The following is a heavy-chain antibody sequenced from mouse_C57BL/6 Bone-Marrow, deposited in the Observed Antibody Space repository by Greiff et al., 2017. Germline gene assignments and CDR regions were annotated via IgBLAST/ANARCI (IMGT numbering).Heavy chain of an antibody. V-gene: IGHV5-17*01. CDR2: ISSGSSTI. CDR1: GFTFSDYG. CDR3: ARPMPRRRTWFAY. D-gene: IGHD6-1*01. J-gene: IGHJ3*01. Sequence: EVKLMESGGGLVKPGGSLKLSCAASGFTFSDYGMHWVRQAPEKGLEWVAYISSGSSTIYYADTVKGRFTISRDKAKNTLFLQMTSLRSEDTAMYYCARPMPRRRTWFAYWGQGTLVTVSA.